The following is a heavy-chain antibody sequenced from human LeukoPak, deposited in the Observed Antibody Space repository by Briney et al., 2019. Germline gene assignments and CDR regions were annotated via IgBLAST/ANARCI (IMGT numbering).Heavy chain of an antibody. CDR2: INPNSGGT. V-gene: IGHV1-2*02. Sequence: ASVKVSCKASGYTFTDCYMHWVRQAPGPGLEWMGWINPNSGGTDYAQKFQGRATMTRDTSISTAYMELSRLTSDGTAVYYCARGRYCSETSCSDFNSWGQGTLVTVSS. J-gene: IGHJ4*02. CDR1: GYTFTDCY. CDR3: ARGRYCSETSCSDFNS. D-gene: IGHD2-2*01.